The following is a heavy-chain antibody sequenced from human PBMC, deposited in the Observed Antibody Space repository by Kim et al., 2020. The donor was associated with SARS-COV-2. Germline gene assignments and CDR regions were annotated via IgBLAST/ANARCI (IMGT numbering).Heavy chain of an antibody. D-gene: IGHD3-3*01. J-gene: IGHJ6*02. CDR3: ARNHDFWSGYSPYYYGMDV. V-gene: IGHV3-30*01. Sequence: GRFTISRDNSKNTLYLQMNSLRAEDTAVYYCARNHDFWSGYSPYYYGMDVWGQGTTVTVSS.